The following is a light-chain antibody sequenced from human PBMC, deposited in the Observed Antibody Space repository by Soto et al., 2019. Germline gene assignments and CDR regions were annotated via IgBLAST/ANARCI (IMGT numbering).Light chain of an antibody. CDR3: QHYNSYSEA. Sequence: DIQMTQSPSSLSASVGDRVTITCRASQGISSYLAWYQQKPGKAPKLLIYVASTLQSGVPSRFSGSGSGTEFTLTISSLQPDDFATYYCQHYNSYSEAFGQGTKVDIK. CDR2: VAS. J-gene: IGKJ1*01. CDR1: QGISSY. V-gene: IGKV1-9*01.